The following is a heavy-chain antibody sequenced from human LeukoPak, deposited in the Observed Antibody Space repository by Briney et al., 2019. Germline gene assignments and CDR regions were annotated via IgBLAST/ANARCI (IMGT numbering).Heavy chain of an antibody. D-gene: IGHD5-24*01. V-gene: IGHV4-39*07. CDR1: GGSISSSRYY. CDR3: ARVAAAVRWLHQAGGPRHFDS. Sequence: PSETLSLTCTVSGGSISSSRYYWGWIRQPPGKGLEWVGTIYYSGSTYYNPSLKSRVTISVDTSKNQFSLKLSSVTAADTAVYFCARVAAAVRWLHQAGGPRHFDSWGQGTLVTVSS. CDR2: IYYSGST. J-gene: IGHJ4*02.